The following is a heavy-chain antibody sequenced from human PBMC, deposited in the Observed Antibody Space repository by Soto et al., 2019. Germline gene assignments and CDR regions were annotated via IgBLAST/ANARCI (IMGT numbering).Heavy chain of an antibody. CDR3: ARHKVNPAAGRVYYYYMDV. J-gene: IGHJ6*03. CDR1: GYSFTSYW. CDR2: IYPGDSDT. D-gene: IGHD6-13*01. Sequence: PGESLKISCKGSGYSFTSYWIGWVRQMPGKGLEWMGIIYPGDSDTRYSPSFQGQVTISADKSISTAYLQWSSLKASDTAMYYCARHKVNPAAGRVYYYYMDVWGKGTTVTVSS. V-gene: IGHV5-51*01.